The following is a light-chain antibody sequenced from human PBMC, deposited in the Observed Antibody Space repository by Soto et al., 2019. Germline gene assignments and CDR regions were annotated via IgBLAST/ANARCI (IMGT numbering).Light chain of an antibody. CDR3: QQTDSFPFT. CDR2: AAF. Sequence: DIQMTQSPSTVSASVGDRVTITCRASQGITSWLAWYQQKPGKAPELLIYAAFSLQSGIPARFSGSGSVTDFTLTISSLQPEDFATYYCQQTDSFPFTFGGGTKVVIK. J-gene: IGKJ4*01. CDR1: QGITSW. V-gene: IGKV1-12*02.